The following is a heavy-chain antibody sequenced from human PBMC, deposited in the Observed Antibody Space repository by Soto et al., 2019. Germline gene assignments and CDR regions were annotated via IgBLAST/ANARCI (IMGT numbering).Heavy chain of an antibody. D-gene: IGHD3-9*01. CDR1: GFTFSSYW. V-gene: IGHV3-7*01. CDR3: ARASSGYFDWLLGY. CDR2: IKQDGSEK. Sequence: GGSLRLSCAASGFTFSSYWMSWVRQAPGKGLEWVANIKQDGSEKYYVDSVKGRFTISRDNAKNSLYLQMNSLRAEDTAVYYCARASSGYFDWLLGYWGQGTLVTVSS. J-gene: IGHJ4*02.